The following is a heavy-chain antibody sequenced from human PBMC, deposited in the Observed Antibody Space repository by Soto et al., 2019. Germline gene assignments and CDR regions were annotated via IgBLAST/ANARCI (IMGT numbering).Heavy chain of an antibody. V-gene: IGHV3-33*01. CDR2: IWYDGSNK. Sequence: GALRLSCAASGFTFSSYGMHWVRQAPGKGLEWVAVIWYDGSNKYYADSVKGRFTISRDNSKNTLYLQMNSLRAEDTAVYYCAREHYDSSGYYRPHFFDYWGQGTLVTVSS. CDR1: GFTFSSYG. J-gene: IGHJ4*02. D-gene: IGHD3-22*01. CDR3: AREHYDSSGYYRPHFFDY.